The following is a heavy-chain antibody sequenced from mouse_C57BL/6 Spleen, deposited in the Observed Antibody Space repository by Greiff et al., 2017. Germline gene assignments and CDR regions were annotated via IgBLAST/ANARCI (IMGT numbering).Heavy chain of an antibody. CDR2: IDPSDSYT. V-gene: IGHV1-50*01. CDR3: ARCRGTETGNFEV. CDR1: GYTFTSYW. Sequence: QVQLQQSGAELVKPGASVKLSCKASGYTFTSYWMQWIGEIDPSDSYTNYNQKFKGKATLTVDTSSSTAYMQLSSLTSEDSAVYYCARCRGTETGNFEVWGTGTTVTVSS. J-gene: IGHJ1*03. D-gene: IGHD4-1*01.